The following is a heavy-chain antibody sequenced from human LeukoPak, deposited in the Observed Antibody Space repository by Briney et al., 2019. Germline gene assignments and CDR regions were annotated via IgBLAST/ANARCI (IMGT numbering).Heavy chain of an antibody. Sequence: SVKVSCKASGGTLSSYAISWVRQAPGQGLEWMGGIIPIFGTANYAQKFQGRVTITADESTSTAYMELSSLRSEDTAVYYCARALAYYDILTADSYAFDIWGQGTMVTVSS. J-gene: IGHJ3*02. CDR1: GGTLSSYA. CDR3: ARALAYYDILTADSYAFDI. CDR2: IIPIFGTA. D-gene: IGHD3-9*01. V-gene: IGHV1-69*13.